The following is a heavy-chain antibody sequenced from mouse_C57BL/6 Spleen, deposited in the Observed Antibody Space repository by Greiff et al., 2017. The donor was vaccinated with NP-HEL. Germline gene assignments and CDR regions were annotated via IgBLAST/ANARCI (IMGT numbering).Heavy chain of an antibody. V-gene: IGHV1-82*01. CDR3: ARCDGYYDYAMDY. CDR1: GYAFSSSW. CDR2: IYPGDGDT. J-gene: IGHJ4*01. D-gene: IGHD2-3*01. Sequence: QVQLQQSGPELVKPGASVKISCKASGYAFSSSWMNWVKQRPGKGLEWIGRIYPGDGDTNYNGKFKGKATLTADKSSSTAYMQLSSLTSEDSAVYFCARCDGYYDYAMDYWGQGTSVTVSS.